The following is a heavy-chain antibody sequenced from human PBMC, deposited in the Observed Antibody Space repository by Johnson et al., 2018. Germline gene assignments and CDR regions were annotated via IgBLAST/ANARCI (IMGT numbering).Heavy chain of an antibody. CDR1: GFTFSDYY. Sequence: QVQLVQSGGGLVKXGGSXRLXCAASGFTFSDYYMSWIRQAPGKGLEWVSYISSSGRDIYYADSVKGRFTISRDNAKNSLYLQLNSLRAEDTAIYYCARWSMIRGVKDAFDIWGQGTVVSVSS. CDR2: ISSSGRDI. D-gene: IGHD3-10*01. CDR3: ARWSMIRGVKDAFDI. J-gene: IGHJ3*02. V-gene: IGHV3-11*01.